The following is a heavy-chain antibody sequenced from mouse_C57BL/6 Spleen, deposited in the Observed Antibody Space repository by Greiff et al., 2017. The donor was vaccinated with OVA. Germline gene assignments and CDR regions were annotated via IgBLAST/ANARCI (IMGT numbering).Heavy chain of an antibody. V-gene: IGHV1-7*01. D-gene: IGHD1-1*01. CDR2: INPSSGYT. Sequence: VQLQQSGAELAKPGASVKLSCKASGYTFTSYWMHWVKQRPGQGLEWIGYINPSSGYTKYNQKFKDKATLTADKSYSTAYMQLIILTYEDSAVYYCAECSSWFAYWGQGTLVTVSA. CDR1: GYTFTSYW. CDR3: AECSSWFAY. J-gene: IGHJ3*01.